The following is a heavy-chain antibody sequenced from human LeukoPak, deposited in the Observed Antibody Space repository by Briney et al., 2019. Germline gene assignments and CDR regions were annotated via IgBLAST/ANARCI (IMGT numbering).Heavy chain of an antibody. CDR3: ARATKRQLLGAFDI. J-gene: IGHJ3*02. D-gene: IGHD1-1*01. CDR1: GGSITSYY. V-gene: IGHV4-59*01. Sequence: SETLSLTCTVSGGSITSYYWSWIRQPPGKGLEWIGYIYYSGSANYNPSLKSRVTISVDTSKNQFSLKLSSMTAADTAVYYCARATKRQLLGAFDIWARGQWSPSLQ. CDR2: IYYSGSA.